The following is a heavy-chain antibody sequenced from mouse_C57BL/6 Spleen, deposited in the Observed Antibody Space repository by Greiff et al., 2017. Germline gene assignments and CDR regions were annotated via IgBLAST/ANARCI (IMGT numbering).Heavy chain of an antibody. D-gene: IGHD1-1*01. J-gene: IGHJ2*01. CDR3: ARYGLLQEWYYFDY. CDR1: GYTFTTYW. Sequence: QVQLQQPGAELVKPGASVKLSCKASGYTFTTYWMHWVKQRPGQGLEWIGMFHPNSGSTNYNEKFKSKATLTVDKSSSTAYMQLSSLTSEDSAVYYCARYGLLQEWYYFDYWGQGTTLTVSS. V-gene: IGHV1-64*01. CDR2: FHPNSGST.